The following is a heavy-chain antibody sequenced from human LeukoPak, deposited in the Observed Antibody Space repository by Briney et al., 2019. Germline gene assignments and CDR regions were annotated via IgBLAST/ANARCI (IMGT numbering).Heavy chain of an antibody. CDR1: GSTFTSYW. D-gene: IGHD3-3*01. V-gene: IGHV3-7*01. CDR3: ARAFGDFWSGYYPSYYNYYMDV. J-gene: IGHJ6*03. Sequence: GGSLRLSCAASGSTFTSYWMTWVRQAPGKGLEWVANIKQDGSEKYYVDSVKGRFTISRDNAKNSLYLQMNSLRAEDTAVYHFARAFGDFWSGYYPSYYNYYMDVWGKGTTVTVSS. CDR2: IKQDGSEK.